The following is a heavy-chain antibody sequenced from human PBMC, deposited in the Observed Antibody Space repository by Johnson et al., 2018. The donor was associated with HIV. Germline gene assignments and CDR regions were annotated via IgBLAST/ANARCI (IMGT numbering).Heavy chain of an antibody. V-gene: IGHV3-30*02. Sequence: QVQLVESGGGVVQPGRSLRLSCAASGFTFSSYGMHWVRQAPGKGLEWVAFIQSDGKIKFYADSVKGRFSISRDSSKNTLYLQMNSLRAEDTAVYYCARDSAYCGGDCHDAFDIWGQGTMVTVSS. J-gene: IGHJ3*02. CDR1: GFTFSSYG. CDR3: ARDSAYCGGDCHDAFDI. CDR2: IQSDGKIK. D-gene: IGHD2-21*02.